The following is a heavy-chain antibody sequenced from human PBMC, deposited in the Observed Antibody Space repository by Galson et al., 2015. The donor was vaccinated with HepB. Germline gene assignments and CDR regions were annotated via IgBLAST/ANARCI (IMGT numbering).Heavy chain of an antibody. V-gene: IGHV6-1*01. CDR1: GDSVSSNSAA. Sequence: CAISGDSVSSNSAAWNWIRQSPSRGLEWLGRTYYRSKWHNDYAVSVKGRIAINPDTSKNQFSLQLNSVTPEETAVYYCVGDHWYFDVWGRGTLVTVSS. J-gene: IGHJ2*01. CDR3: VGDHWYFDV. CDR2: TYYRSKWHN.